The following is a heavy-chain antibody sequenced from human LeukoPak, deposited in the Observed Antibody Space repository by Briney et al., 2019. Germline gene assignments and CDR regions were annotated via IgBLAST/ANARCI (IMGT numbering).Heavy chain of an antibody. V-gene: IGHV3-15*01. D-gene: IGHD5-18*01. CDR2: IKSNTDGGTT. CDR1: GFTFSNAW. J-gene: IGHJ4*02. Sequence: TAGGSLRLSCAASGFTFSNAWMTWVRQAPGKGLEWVGLIKSNTDGGTTDYAAPVKGRFTISRDDSKTTLYLQMNSLKAEDTAVYYCTTGAWIQLWLADYWGRGTLVTVSS. CDR3: TTGAWIQLWLADY.